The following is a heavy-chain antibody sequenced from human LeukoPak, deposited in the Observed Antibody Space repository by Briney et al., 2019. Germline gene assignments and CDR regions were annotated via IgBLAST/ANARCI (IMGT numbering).Heavy chain of an antibody. CDR1: GFTFSDYY. D-gene: IGHD3-10*01. CDR2: ISSSGSTI. J-gene: IGHJ5*02. Sequence: GGSLRLSCAASGFTFSDYYMSWIRQAPGKGLEWVSYISSSGSTIYYADSVKGRFTISRDNAKNSLYLQMNSLRAEDTAVYYCARESTSVDYGSGSQNWFDPWGQGTLVTVSS. V-gene: IGHV3-11*01. CDR3: ARESTSVDYGSGSQNWFDP.